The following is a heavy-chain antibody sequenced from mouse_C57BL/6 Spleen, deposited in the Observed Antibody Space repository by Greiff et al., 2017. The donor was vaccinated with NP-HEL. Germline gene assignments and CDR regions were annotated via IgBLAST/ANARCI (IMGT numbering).Heavy chain of an antibody. V-gene: IGHV2-2*01. CDR2: IWSGGST. CDR1: GFSLTSYG. CDR3: ARNSDYYGSGGYFDD. D-gene: IGHD1-1*01. Sequence: VQLQESGPGLVQPSQSLSITCTVSGFSLTSYGVHWVRQSPGKGLEWLGVIWSGGSTDCNAAFISRLSISKDNSTSQVFFKMDSRQADDTAIYYCARNSDYYGSGGYFDDWGQGTTLTVSS. J-gene: IGHJ2*01.